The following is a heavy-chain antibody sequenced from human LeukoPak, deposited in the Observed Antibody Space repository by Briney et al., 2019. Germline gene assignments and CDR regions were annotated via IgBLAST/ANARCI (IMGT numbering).Heavy chain of an antibody. D-gene: IGHD2-2*01. Sequence: SETLSLTCTVSGGSISSSSYYWGWIRQPPGKGLEWIGSSYYSGSTYYNPSLKSRVTISVDTSKNQFSLKLSSVTAADKAVYYCARRPHRSSTNWFDPWGQGTLVTVSS. CDR3: ARRPHRSSTNWFDP. J-gene: IGHJ5*02. CDR2: SYYSGST. V-gene: IGHV4-39*01. CDR1: GGSISSSSYY.